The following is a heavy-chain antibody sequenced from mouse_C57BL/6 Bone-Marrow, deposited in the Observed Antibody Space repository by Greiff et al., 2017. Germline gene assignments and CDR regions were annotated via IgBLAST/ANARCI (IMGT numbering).Heavy chain of an antibody. V-gene: IGHV1-82*01. CDR2: IYPGDGDT. J-gene: IGHJ3*01. D-gene: IGHD1-1*01. CDR3: ARRGDDYGSSSWFAY. Sequence: VQLQQSGPELVKPGASVTISCKASGYAFSSSWMNWVKQRPGKGLEWIGRIYPGDGDTNYTGKFKGKATLTADKSSSTAYMQLSSLTSEDSAVYFCARRGDDYGSSSWFAYWGQGTLVTVSA. CDR1: GYAFSSSW.